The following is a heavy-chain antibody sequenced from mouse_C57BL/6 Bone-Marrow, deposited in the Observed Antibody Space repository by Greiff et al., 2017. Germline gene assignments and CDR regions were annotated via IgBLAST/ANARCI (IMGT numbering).Heavy chain of an antibody. D-gene: IGHD1-1*02. CDR3: ASYGTTVLAMDY. J-gene: IGHJ4*01. V-gene: IGHV2-2*01. CDR1: GFSLTSYG. CDR2: IWSGGST. Sequence: QVHVKQSGPGLVQPSQSLSITCTVSGFSLTSYGVHWVRQSPGKGLEWLGVIWSGGSTDNNAAFISRLSLSKDKSKSQVFFKMNSLQADDTAIYDCASYGTTVLAMDYWGQGTSVTVSS.